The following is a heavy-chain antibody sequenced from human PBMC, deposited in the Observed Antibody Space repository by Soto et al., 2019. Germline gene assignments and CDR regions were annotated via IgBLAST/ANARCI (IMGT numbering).Heavy chain of an antibody. V-gene: IGHV5-51*01. CDR2: IYPSDSDT. Sequence: VESLKISCKGSGYNFAGYWIAWLRQMPVKGLELIGIIYPSDSDTRYRPSFQGQVTISADKSISSAYLQWSSLRASDTAMYYCARGGVSTRTFDYWGQGTPVTVSS. D-gene: IGHD3-3*01. J-gene: IGHJ4*02. CDR3: ARGGVSTRTFDY. CDR1: GYNFAGYW.